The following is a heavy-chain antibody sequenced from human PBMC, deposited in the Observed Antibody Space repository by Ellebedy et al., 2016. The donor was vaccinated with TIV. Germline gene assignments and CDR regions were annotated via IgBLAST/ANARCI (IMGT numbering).Heavy chain of an antibody. J-gene: IGHJ5*01. D-gene: IGHD3-22*01. V-gene: IGHV4-34*01. CDR1: GESFSGYY. CDR2: INHSGGT. CDR3: ARGRQSYDSSAYYLDS. Sequence: SETLSLTXAAYGESFSGYYWSWIRQPPGKGLEWIGEINHSGGTNYDPSLKSRVTISVDTSKNQFSLKLNSVTAADTAVYYCARGRQSYDSSAYYLDSWGQGTVVIVSS.